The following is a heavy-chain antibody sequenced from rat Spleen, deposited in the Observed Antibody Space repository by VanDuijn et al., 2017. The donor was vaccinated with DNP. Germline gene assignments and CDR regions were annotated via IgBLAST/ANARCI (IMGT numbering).Heavy chain of an antibody. Sequence: EVQLVESGGGLVQPGRSLKLSCAASGFTFSACYMAWVRQAPAKGLEWVAYIGSPAYAPYYADSVKGRFTISRDNAKSTLHLQMNSLRSEDMATYYCVRWNSGHFDYWGQGVMVTVSS. V-gene: IGHV5-22*01. J-gene: IGHJ2*01. D-gene: IGHD4-3*01. CDR1: GFTFSACY. CDR2: IGSPAYAP. CDR3: VRWNSGHFDY.